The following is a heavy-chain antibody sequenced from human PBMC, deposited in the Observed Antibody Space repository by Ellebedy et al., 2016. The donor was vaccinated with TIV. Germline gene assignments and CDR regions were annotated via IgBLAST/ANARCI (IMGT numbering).Heavy chain of an antibody. CDR1: GFTFRNYW. V-gene: IGHV3-7*01. CDR2: INEDGSER. J-gene: IGHJ3*02. Sequence: GGSLRLXXAASGFTFRNYWMGWVRQAPGKGLEWVANINEDGSERYNVDSVKGRFTISRDNTKNSLYLQMNSLRDEDTAVYYCAKHGPYVFDIWGQGTMVTVSS. CDR3: AKHGPYVFDI.